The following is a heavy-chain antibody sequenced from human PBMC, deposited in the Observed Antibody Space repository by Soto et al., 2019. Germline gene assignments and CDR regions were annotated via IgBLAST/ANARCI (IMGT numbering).Heavy chain of an antibody. CDR2: IWYDGSNK. D-gene: IGHD6-13*01. J-gene: IGHJ4*02. V-gene: IGHV3-33*06. Sequence: PGGSLRLSCAASGFTFSSYGMHWVRQAPGKGLEWVAVIWYDGSNKYYADSVKGRFTISRDNSKNTLYLQMNSLRAEDTAVYYCAKYSSSWYWDFDYWGQGTLVTVSS. CDR3: AKYSSSWYWDFDY. CDR1: GFTFSSYG.